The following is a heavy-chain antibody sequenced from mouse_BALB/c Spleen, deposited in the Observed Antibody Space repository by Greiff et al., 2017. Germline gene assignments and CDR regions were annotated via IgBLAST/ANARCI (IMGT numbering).Heavy chain of an antibody. J-gene: IGHJ3*01. CDR3: ARRENVAWFAY. CDR2: IYPGSGNT. V-gene: IGHV1-63*01. Sequence: QVQLQQSGAELVRPGTSVKISCKASGYAFTNYWLGWVKQRPGHGLEWIGDIYPGSGNTYYNEKFKGKATLTADKSSSTAYMQLSSLTSEDSAVYFCARRENVAWFAYWGQGTLVTVSA. CDR1: GYAFTNYW.